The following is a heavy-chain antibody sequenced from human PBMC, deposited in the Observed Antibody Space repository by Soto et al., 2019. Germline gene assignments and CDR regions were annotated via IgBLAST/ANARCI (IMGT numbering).Heavy chain of an antibody. CDR3: ARDGRWEVFDY. J-gene: IGHJ4*02. D-gene: IGHD1-26*01. V-gene: IGHV3-74*01. Sequence: EVQLVESGGSLVQPGRSLRLSCAASGFTFSSYWMHWVRQAPGKGLVWVSRINSDGSSTSYADSVKGRFTISRDNAKNTLYLQMNSLRAEDTAVYYCARDGRWEVFDYWGQGTLVTVSS. CDR2: INSDGSST. CDR1: GFTFSSYW.